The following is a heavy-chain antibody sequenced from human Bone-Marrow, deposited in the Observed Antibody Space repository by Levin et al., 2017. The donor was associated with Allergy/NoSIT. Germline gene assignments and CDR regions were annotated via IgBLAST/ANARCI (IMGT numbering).Heavy chain of an antibody. CDR3: ARDRCSGGSCYYYYYMDV. J-gene: IGHJ6*03. D-gene: IGHD2-15*01. V-gene: IGHV1-2*06. CDR2: INPNSGGT. CDR1: GYTFTGYY. Sequence: ASVKVSCKASGYTFTGYYMHWVRQAPGQGLEWMGRINPNSGGTNYAQKFQGRVTMTRDTSISTAYMELSRLRSDDTAVYYCARDRCSGGSCYYYYYMDVWGKGTTVTVSS.